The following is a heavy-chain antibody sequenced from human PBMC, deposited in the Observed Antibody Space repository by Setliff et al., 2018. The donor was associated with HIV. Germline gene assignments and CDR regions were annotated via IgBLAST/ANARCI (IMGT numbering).Heavy chain of an antibody. V-gene: IGHV3-21*01. CDR1: GFTFSSYT. D-gene: IGHD5-12*01. Sequence: GGSLRLSCAASGFTFSSYTMNWVRQAPGKGLEWVSSISYSTGYIYYADSVKGRFTISRDNAKSSLYLQMNSLRAEDTAVYYCARVGGYNKFDYWGQGTLVTVSS. CDR3: ARVGGYNKFDY. CDR2: ISYSTGYI. J-gene: IGHJ4*02.